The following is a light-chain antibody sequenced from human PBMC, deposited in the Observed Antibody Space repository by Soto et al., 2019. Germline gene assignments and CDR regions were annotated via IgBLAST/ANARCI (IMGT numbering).Light chain of an antibody. Sequence: DIVMTQSPLSLPVTPGEPASISCRSSESLLHSNGYNYLDWYLQKQGQSPQLLIFLGSNRASGVPDRFSGSGSGTDFTLKISRVEAEDVGVYYCMQALQTPWTFGQGTKVDIK. V-gene: IGKV2-28*01. CDR2: LGS. CDR3: MQALQTPWT. CDR1: ESLLHSNGYNY. J-gene: IGKJ1*01.